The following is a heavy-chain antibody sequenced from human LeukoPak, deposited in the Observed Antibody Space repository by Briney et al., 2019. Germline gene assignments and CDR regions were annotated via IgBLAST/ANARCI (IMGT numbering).Heavy chain of an antibody. CDR2: IYYSGST. CDR1: GGSISTSNYY. D-gene: IGHD3-10*01. CDR3: ARAFYYGSGSGFDP. J-gene: IGHJ5*02. Sequence: SETLSLTCTVSGGSISTSNYYWGWIRQPPGKGLEWIGSIYYSGSTYYNPSLKSRVTISVDTSKNQFSLKLSSVTAADTAVYYCARAFYYGSGSGFDPWGQGTLVTVSS. V-gene: IGHV4-39*07.